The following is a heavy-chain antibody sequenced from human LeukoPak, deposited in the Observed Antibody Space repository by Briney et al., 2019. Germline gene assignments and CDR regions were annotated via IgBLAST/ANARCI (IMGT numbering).Heavy chain of an antibody. D-gene: IGHD3-10*01. CDR1: GFIFSRYA. V-gene: IGHV3-64D*06. CDR3: VKDSSSGSYFDY. CDR2: ISSNGGST. J-gene: IGHJ4*02. Sequence: GGSLRLSCSASGFIFSRYAMHWVRQAPGKGLEYVSAISSNGGSTYYADSVKGRFTISRDNSRNTLHLQMSSLRVKDTAVYYCVKDSSSGSYFDYWGQGTLVTVSS.